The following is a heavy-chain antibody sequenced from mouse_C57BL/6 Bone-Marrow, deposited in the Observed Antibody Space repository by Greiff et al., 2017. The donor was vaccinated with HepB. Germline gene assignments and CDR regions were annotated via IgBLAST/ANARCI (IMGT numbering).Heavy chain of an antibody. CDR2: ISNGGGST. CDR1: GFTFSDYY. V-gene: IGHV5-12*01. D-gene: IGHD2-12*01. CDR3: ARGSYRGYYAMDY. Sequence: EVKVVESGGGLVQPGGSLKLSCAASGFTFSDYYMYWVRQTPEKRLEWVAYISNGGGSTYYPDTVKGRFTISRDNAKNTPYLQMSRLKSEDTAMYYCARGSYRGYYAMDYWGQGTSVTVSS. J-gene: IGHJ4*01.